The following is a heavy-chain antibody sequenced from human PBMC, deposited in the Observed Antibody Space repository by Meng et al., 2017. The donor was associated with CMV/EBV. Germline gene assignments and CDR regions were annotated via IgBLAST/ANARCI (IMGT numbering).Heavy chain of an antibody. V-gene: IGHV3-30-3*01. Sequence: GESLKISCAASGFTFSSYAMHWVRQAPGKGLEWVAVISYDGSNKYYADSVKGRFTISRDNSKNTPYLQMNSLRAEDTAVYYCARSGGDFIVVVPAAADFDYWGQGTLVTVSS. J-gene: IGHJ4*02. CDR3: ARSGGDFIVVVPAAADFDY. D-gene: IGHD2-2*01. CDR2: ISYDGSNK. CDR1: GFTFSSYA.